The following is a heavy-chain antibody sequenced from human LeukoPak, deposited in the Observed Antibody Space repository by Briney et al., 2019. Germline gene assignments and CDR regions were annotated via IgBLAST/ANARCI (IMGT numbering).Heavy chain of an antibody. CDR3: ARDFYFTASPYHYDAPKSPSDY. Sequence: ASVKVSCKASGGTFSSYAISWVRQAPGQGLEWMGRIIPILGIANYAQKFQGRVTITADKSTSTAYMELSSLRSEDTAVYYCARDFYFTASPYHYDAPKSPSDYWGQGTLVTVSS. CDR2: IIPILGIA. CDR1: GGTFSSYA. V-gene: IGHV1-69*04. D-gene: IGHD3-22*01. J-gene: IGHJ4*02.